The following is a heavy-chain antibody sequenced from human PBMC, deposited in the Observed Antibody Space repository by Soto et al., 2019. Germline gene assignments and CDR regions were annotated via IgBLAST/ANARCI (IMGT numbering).Heavy chain of an antibody. D-gene: IGHD3-22*01. V-gene: IGHV3-21*01. J-gene: IGHJ3*02. Sequence: EVQLVESGGGLVKPGGSLRLSCAASGFTFSSYSMNWVRQAPGKGLEWVSSISSSSSYIYYADSVKGRFTISRDNAKNSLYLQMNSLRAEDTAVYYCARDPPAAGSGYYVGDAFDIWGQGTMVTVSS. CDR2: ISSSSSYI. CDR1: GFTFSSYS. CDR3: ARDPPAAGSGYYVGDAFDI.